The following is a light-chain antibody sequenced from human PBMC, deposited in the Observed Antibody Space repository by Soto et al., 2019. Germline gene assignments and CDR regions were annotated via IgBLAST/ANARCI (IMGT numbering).Light chain of an antibody. Sequence: QSVLTQPPSVSGAPGQTITISCTGSSSNIGAGYDVHWYQQLPGTAPKLLIYDNKNRPSGVPDRFSGSKSGTSASLAITGLQAEDEADYYCQAYDSSLRVAFGGGTQLTVL. CDR2: DNK. J-gene: IGLJ2*01. V-gene: IGLV1-40*01. CDR1: SSNIGAGYD. CDR3: QAYDSSLRVA.